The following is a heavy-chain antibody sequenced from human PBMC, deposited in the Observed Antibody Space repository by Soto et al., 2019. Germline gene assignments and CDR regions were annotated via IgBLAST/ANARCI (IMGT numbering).Heavy chain of an antibody. CDR2: IIPIFGTA. CDR3: SRWVPGHFDY. J-gene: IGHJ4*01. V-gene: IGHV1-69*12. Sequence: QVQLVQSGAEVKQPGSSVKVSCKASRGTFSRYAISWVRQAPGQGLEWMGGIIPIFGTANYAQKFQGRVTTTADEYMSTDYMELSSLRYEDTAVHYCSRWVPGHFDYWGHGALVTVA. CDR1: RGTFSRYA.